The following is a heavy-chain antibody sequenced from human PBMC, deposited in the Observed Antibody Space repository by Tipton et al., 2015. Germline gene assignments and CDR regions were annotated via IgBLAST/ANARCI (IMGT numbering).Heavy chain of an antibody. D-gene: IGHD3-3*01. V-gene: IGHV3-23*01. J-gene: IGHJ6*02. CDR2: ISASGGDP. Sequence: GSLRLSCTTSGLTFSSYPMNWVRQAPGKGLEWVSSISASGGDPFYTGSVQGRFTISRDNSKNTLFLQMNSLRAEDTAVYYCAKETLRYYAMDVWGQGTTVTVSS. CDR1: GLTFSSYP. CDR3: AKETLRYYAMDV.